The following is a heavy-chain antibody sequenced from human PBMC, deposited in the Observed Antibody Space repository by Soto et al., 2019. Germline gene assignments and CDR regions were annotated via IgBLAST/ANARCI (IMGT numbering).Heavy chain of an antibody. J-gene: IGHJ4*02. CDR2: ISSSGSTT. CDR1: GFTFSSYS. Sequence: EVQLVESGGGLVQPGGSLRLSCAASGFTFSSYSMNWVRQAPGKGLEWVSYISSSGSTTFYADSVKGRFTVSRDNAKNSLYLQMNSLRDDDTAVYYCARAVVTAIVDYFDYWGQGTLVTVSS. CDR3: ARAVVTAIVDYFDY. D-gene: IGHD2-21*02. V-gene: IGHV3-48*02.